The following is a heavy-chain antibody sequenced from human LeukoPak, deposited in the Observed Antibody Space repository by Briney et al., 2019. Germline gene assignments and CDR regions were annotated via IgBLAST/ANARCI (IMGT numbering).Heavy chain of an antibody. J-gene: IGHJ4*02. D-gene: IGHD3-16*02. CDR2: ITSTSSSM. V-gene: IGHV3-21*04. CDR1: GFTFSSYT. CDR3: AKNPYDYVWGSYRSTFDY. Sequence: PGGSLRLSCAASGFTFSSYTMNWVRQAPGKGLEWFSSITSTSSSMYYADSVKGRFTISRDNAKNSLYLQMNSLRAEDTAVYYCAKNPYDYVWGSYRSTFDYWGQGTLVTVSS.